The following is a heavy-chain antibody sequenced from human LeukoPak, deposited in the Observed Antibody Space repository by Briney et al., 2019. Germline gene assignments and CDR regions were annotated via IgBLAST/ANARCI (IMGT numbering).Heavy chain of an antibody. D-gene: IGHD6-19*01. V-gene: IGHV3-23*01. Sequence: PGGSLRLSCAASGFTFSSYAMSWVRQAPGKGLEWVSAISGSGGSTYYADSVKGRFTISRDNSKYTLYLQMNSLRAEDTAVYYCARAMRVIAVAGGYYYYGMDVWGQGTTVTVSS. CDR2: ISGSGGST. CDR3: ARAMRVIAVAGGYYYYGMDV. J-gene: IGHJ6*02. CDR1: GFTFSSYA.